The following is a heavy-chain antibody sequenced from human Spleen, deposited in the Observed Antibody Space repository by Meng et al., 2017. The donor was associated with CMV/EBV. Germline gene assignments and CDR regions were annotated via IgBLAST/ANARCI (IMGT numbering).Heavy chain of an antibody. D-gene: IGHD5-12*01. CDR3: AHSRLTVQWFDP. V-gene: IGHV2-5*01. CDR2: IYWNDDK. Sequence: CIFSGFSRRNSGVRVGWIRQPPGKALEWLALIYWNDDKRYSPSLKSRLTIIHDTSKNQVVLTMTNVDPEDTATYYCAHSRLTVQWFDPWGQGTLVTVSS. J-gene: IGHJ5*02. CDR1: GFSRRNSGVR.